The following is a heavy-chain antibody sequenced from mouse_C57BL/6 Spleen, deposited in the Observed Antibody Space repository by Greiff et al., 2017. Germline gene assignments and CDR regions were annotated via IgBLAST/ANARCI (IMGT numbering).Heavy chain of an antibody. J-gene: IGHJ4*01. CDR1: GYTFTSYW. Sequence: QVQLQQPGAELVRPGSSVKLSCKASGYTFTSYWMHWVKQRPIQGLEWIGNIDPSDSETHYNQKFKDKATLTVDKSSSTADMQLSSLTSEDSAVYYCGRGYYGSSSYYYAMGYWGQRASVTGSS. CDR3: GRGYYGSSSYYYAMGY. CDR2: IDPSDSET. V-gene: IGHV1-52*01. D-gene: IGHD1-1*01.